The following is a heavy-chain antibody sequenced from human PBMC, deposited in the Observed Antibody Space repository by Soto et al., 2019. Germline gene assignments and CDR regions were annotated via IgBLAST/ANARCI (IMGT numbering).Heavy chain of an antibody. CDR3: ARDQFIEAAGRGAFDI. J-gene: IGHJ3*02. CDR2: ISSSSGYI. V-gene: IGHV3-21*01. D-gene: IGHD6-13*01. Sequence: GGSLRLSCAASGFTFSSYSMNWVRQAPGKGLEWVSSISSSSGYIYYADSVKGRFNISRDNAKNTLYLQMNSLRAEDTAVYYCARDQFIEAAGRGAFDIWGQGTMVTVSS. CDR1: GFTFSSYS.